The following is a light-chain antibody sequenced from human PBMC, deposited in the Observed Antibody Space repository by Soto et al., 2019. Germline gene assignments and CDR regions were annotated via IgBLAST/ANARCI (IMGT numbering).Light chain of an antibody. CDR2: GSS. J-gene: IGKJ2*01. V-gene: IGKV3-20*01. CDR1: QSVSGSY. CDR3: QQYGSSPPYT. Sequence: EIVLTQSPGTLSLSPGERATLSCRASQSVSGSYLAWYQQKPGQSPRLLIYGSSDRATGIPDRFSGSGSGTDFTLTISRVEPEEFAVYYCQQYGSSPPYTFGQGTKLEIK.